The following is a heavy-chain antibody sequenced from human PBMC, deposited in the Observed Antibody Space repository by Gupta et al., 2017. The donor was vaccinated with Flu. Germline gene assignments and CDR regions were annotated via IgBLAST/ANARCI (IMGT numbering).Heavy chain of an antibody. V-gene: IGHV1-18*01. J-gene: IGHJ4*02. CDR3: GRTDTWNGRFLDY. CDR2: ISGYVGNT. CDR1: GYTFSSYA. D-gene: IGHD1-20*01. Sequence: QVQLVQPGTEVKQVRASVKVSCMPSGYTFSSYAISWVRQAPGQGLEWMGRISGYVGNTNYAQKFQGRVTMTTDTSTHTAYMELRSLRVDDTAKYYCGRTDTWNGRFLDYWGQGTLVTVSS.